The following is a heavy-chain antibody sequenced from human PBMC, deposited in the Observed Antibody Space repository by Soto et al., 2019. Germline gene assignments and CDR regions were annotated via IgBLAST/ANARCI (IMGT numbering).Heavy chain of an antibody. J-gene: IGHJ6*02. CDR1: GFAFSTYW. Sequence: EVQLVESGGGLVQPGGSLRLSCAASGFAFSTYWMHWGRQAPGKGLLWFARIKFDGSSTYSADSVKGRFTISRSDAKNTRYLQMNGLRVDDTAVYYCARGAKNIYAMDVWGQGTTVTVS. CDR2: IKFDGSST. CDR3: ARGAKNIYAMDV. V-gene: IGHV3-74*01.